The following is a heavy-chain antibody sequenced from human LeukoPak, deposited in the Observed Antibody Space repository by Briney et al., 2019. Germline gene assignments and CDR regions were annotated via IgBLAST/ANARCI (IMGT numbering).Heavy chain of an antibody. CDR2: ISSTSSYI. Sequence: GGSLRLSCAASGFTFSNAWMSWVRQAPGKGLEWVSSISSTSSYIYYADSVKGRFTISRDNAKNSLYLQMNSLRAEDTAVYYCARVGDRGLRYGWFDPWGQGTLVTVSS. J-gene: IGHJ5*02. D-gene: IGHD4-17*01. CDR1: GFTFSNAW. V-gene: IGHV3-21*01. CDR3: ARVGDRGLRYGWFDP.